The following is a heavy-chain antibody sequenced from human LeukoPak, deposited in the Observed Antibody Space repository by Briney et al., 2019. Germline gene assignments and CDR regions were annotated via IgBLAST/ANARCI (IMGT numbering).Heavy chain of an antibody. CDR3: AGRGIAVAWGFDY. J-gene: IGHJ4*02. D-gene: IGHD6-19*01. CDR2: IYYSGRP. CDR1: VGSPSSGSYY. V-gene: IGHV4-39*01. Sequence: LSETLSLTCTVSVGSPSSGSYYSGCIRHPPGNGREWIGSIYYSGRPYYKPSLNSLVSIFVGTSKNQFSLKLSSVTAADTAVYYWAGRGIAVAWGFDYWGQGTLVTVSS.